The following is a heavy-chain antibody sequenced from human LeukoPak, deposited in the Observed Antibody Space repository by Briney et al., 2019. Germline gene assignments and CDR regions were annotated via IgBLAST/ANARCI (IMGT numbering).Heavy chain of an antibody. V-gene: IGHV3-53*01. D-gene: IGHD3-3*01. Sequence: PGGSLRLSCAASGFTVSDNYMSWVRQAPGKGLEWVSIIYSGGNTYYADSVKGRFTISRDNSKNTLYLQMNSLRAEDTAVYYCAKLVGVVIIPVYFDYWGQGTLVTVSS. CDR3: AKLVGVVIIPVYFDY. J-gene: IGHJ4*02. CDR1: GFTVSDNY. CDR2: IYSGGNT.